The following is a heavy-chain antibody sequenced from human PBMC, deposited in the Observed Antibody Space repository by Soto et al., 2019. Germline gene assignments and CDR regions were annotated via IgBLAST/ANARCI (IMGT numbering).Heavy chain of an antibody. CDR3: ARESEDLTSNFDY. Sequence: GGSLRLSCAASGFTFTRYSMNWVRQAPGKGLEWVSSISSTTNYIYYGDSMKGRFTISRDNAKNSLYLEMNSLRAEDTAVYYCARESEDLTSNFDYWGQEPWSPSPQ. V-gene: IGHV3-21*06. J-gene: IGHJ4*01. CDR2: ISSTTNYI. CDR1: GFTFTRYS.